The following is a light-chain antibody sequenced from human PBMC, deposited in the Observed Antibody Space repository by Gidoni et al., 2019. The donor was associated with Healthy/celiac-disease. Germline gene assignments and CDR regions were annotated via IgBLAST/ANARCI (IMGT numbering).Light chain of an antibody. Sequence: NFMLTQPHSVSESPGKTVTISCTRSSGSIASTYVQWYQQRPGSAPTTVIYEDNQRPSGVPDRFSGSIDSSSNSASLTISGLKTEDEADYYCQSYDSSYHGVFGGGTKLTVL. CDR2: EDN. CDR1: SGSIASTY. V-gene: IGLV6-57*04. CDR3: QSYDSSYHGV. J-gene: IGLJ3*02.